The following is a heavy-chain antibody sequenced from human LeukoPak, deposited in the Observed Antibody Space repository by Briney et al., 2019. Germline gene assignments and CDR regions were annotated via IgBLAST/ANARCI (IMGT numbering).Heavy chain of an antibody. CDR2: INPNSGGT. CDR1: GYTFTGYY. Sequence: GASVKVSCKASGYTFTGYYMHWVRQAPGQGLEWMGWINPNSGGTNYAQKFQGRVTMTRDTSISTAYMELSRLRSDDTAVYYCARDPHIGRYFDWLLSLDYWGQGTLVTVSS. D-gene: IGHD3-9*01. J-gene: IGHJ4*02. CDR3: ARDPHIGRYFDWLLSLDY. V-gene: IGHV1-2*02.